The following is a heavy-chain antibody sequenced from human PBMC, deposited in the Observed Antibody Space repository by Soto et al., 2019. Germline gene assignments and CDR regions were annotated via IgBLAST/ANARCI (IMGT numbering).Heavy chain of an antibody. Sequence: SETLSLTCTVSGGSISSGDYYWSWIRQPPGKGLEWIGYIYYSGSTYYNPSLKSRVTISVDTSKNQFSLKLSSVTAADTAVYYCARARRFLEWLLTPGPFGMDVWGQGTTVT. J-gene: IGHJ6*02. V-gene: IGHV4-30-4*01. CDR2: IYYSGST. D-gene: IGHD3-3*01. CDR3: ARARRFLEWLLTPGPFGMDV. CDR1: GGSISSGDYY.